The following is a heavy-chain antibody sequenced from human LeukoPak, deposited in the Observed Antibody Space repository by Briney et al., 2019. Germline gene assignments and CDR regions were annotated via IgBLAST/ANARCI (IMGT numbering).Heavy chain of an antibody. CDR3: ARDRVPGMATIKLNPIDY. CDR1: GFTFSSYG. Sequence: GGPLRLSCAASGFTFSSYGMHWVRQAPGKGLEWVAVIWYDGSNKYYADSVKGRFTISRDNSKNTLYLQMNSLRAEDTAVYYCARDRVPGMATIKLNPIDYWGQGTLVTVSS. D-gene: IGHD5-24*01. CDR2: IWYDGSNK. V-gene: IGHV3-33*01. J-gene: IGHJ4*02.